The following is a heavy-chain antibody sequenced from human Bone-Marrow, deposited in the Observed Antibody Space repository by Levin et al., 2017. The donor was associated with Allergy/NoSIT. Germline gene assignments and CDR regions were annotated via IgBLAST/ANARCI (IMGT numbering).Heavy chain of an antibody. D-gene: IGHD6-13*01. J-gene: IGHJ4*02. Sequence: GGSLRLSCASSGFTFNYYSMHWVRQAPGKGLEWVAVMSYDGSNKYYADSVAGRFTISRDTSNNTLFLQMSSLRVEDTAVYYCARDCGSNWYYFDFWGLGTLVTVSS. CDR1: GFTFNYYS. V-gene: IGHV3-30-3*01. CDR2: MSYDGSNK. CDR3: ARDCGSNWYYFDF.